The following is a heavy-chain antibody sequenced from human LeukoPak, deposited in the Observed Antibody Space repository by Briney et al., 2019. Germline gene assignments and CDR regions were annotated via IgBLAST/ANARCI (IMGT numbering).Heavy chain of an antibody. CDR1: GGSISSSSYY. J-gene: IGHJ3*02. Sequence: PAETLSLTCTVSGGSISSSSYYWGRIRQPPGKGLEWIGYIYYSGSTNYNPSLKSRVTISVDTSKNQFSLKLNSVTAADTAVYYCARGPIVVVINTRIDAFDIWGQGPIVPVSS. CDR3: ARGPIVVVINTRIDAFDI. V-gene: IGHV4-61*05. CDR2: IYYSGST. D-gene: IGHD3-22*01.